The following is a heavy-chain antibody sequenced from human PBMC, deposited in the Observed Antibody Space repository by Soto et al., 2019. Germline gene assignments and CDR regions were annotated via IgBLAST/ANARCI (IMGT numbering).Heavy chain of an antibody. V-gene: IGHV4-30-4*01. CDR1: GGSVSSGYNY. Sequence: SETLSLTCTVSGGSVSSGYNYWSWIRQSPGKGLEWIGYISGSGSTGYNPSLKNRLTMSVDRSKNQFTLRLTSVTAADTAVYFCATESGSTYGYFDYWGQGTQVTVYS. D-gene: IGHD5-18*01. CDR2: ISGSGST. J-gene: IGHJ4*02. CDR3: ATESGSTYGYFDY.